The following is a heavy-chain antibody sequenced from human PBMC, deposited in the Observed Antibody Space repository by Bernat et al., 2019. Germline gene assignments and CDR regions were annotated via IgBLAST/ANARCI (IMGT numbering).Heavy chain of an antibody. D-gene: IGHD3-22*01. CDR2: IIPIFGTA. CDR3: ARFTMTEGMDAFDI. V-gene: IGHV1-69*06. CDR1: GYTFTGHY. Sequence: QVQLVQSGAEVKKPGASVKVSCKASGYTFTGHYMHWVRQAPGQGLEWMGGIIPIFGTANYAQKFQGRVTITADKSTSTAYMELSSLRSEDTAVYYCARFTMTEGMDAFDIWGQGTMVTVSS. J-gene: IGHJ3*02.